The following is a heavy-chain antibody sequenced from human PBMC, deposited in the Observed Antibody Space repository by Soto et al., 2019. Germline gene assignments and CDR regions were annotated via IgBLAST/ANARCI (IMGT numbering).Heavy chain of an antibody. Sequence: QVQLVQSGAEVKKPGASVKVSCKASGYTFTSYYMHWVRQAPGQGLEWMGIINPSGGSTSYEQKFQGRVTMTRDTSTSTVYMELSSLRSEDTAVYYCARVPRGYCSGGSCSPYFDFWGQGTLVTVSS. V-gene: IGHV1-46*03. D-gene: IGHD2-15*01. J-gene: IGHJ4*02. CDR1: GYTFTSYY. CDR2: INPSGGST. CDR3: ARVPRGYCSGGSCSPYFDF.